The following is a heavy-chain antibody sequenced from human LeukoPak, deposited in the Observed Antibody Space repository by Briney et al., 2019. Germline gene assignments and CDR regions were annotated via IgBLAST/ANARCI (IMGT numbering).Heavy chain of an antibody. V-gene: IGHV4-34*01. CDR1: GGSFSGYY. CDR2: INHSGST. CDR3: ARTPKADYYYGMDV. J-gene: IGHJ6*04. Sequence: PSETLSLTCAVYGGSFSGYYWSWVRQPPGKRLEWIGEINHSGSTNYNPSLKSRVTISVDTSKNQFSLKLSSVTAADTAVYYCARTPKADYYYGMDVWGKGTTVTVSS. D-gene: IGHD6-19*01.